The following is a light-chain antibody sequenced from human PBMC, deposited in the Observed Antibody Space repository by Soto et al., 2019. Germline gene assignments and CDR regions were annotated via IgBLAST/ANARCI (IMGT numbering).Light chain of an antibody. Sequence: EIVMTQSPATLSVSPGERATLSCRASQSVYNKFAWYQQRPGQAPRLLIYGASTRATGIPARFSGGGSGTEFSLTMSSLQSEDFAVYYCQQYNDWPMYSFDQGTRLEIK. CDR1: QSVYNK. V-gene: IGKV3-15*01. J-gene: IGKJ2*01. CDR3: QQYNDWPMYS. CDR2: GAS.